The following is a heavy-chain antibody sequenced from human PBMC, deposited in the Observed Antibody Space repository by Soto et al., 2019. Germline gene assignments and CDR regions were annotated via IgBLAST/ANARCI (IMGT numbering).Heavy chain of an antibody. V-gene: IGHV3-7*05. CDR1: GFPFSTYW. Sequence: EVQLVESGGGLVQPGGSLTLSCAASGFPFSTYWMNWVRQAPGKGLEWVANIKEDGSDKYYVDSVKGRFTISRDNTKNSLYLQMNSLRGEDTAVYYCASTRGYWGQGTLVTVSS. D-gene: IGHD3-3*01. CDR2: IKEDGSDK. J-gene: IGHJ4*02. CDR3: ASTRGY.